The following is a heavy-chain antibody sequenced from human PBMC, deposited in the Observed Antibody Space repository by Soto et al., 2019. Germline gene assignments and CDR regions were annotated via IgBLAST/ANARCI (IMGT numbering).Heavy chain of an antibody. V-gene: IGHV4-31*03. Sequence: SETLSLTCTVSGGSISSGGYYWSWIRQHPGKGLEWIGYIYYSGSTYYNPSLKSRVTISVDTSKNQFSLKLSSVTAADTAVYYCARARLERRMGYYYGMDVWGQGTTVTVSS. J-gene: IGHJ6*02. CDR1: GGSISSGGYY. CDR2: IYYSGST. D-gene: IGHD1-1*01. CDR3: ARARLERRMGYYYGMDV.